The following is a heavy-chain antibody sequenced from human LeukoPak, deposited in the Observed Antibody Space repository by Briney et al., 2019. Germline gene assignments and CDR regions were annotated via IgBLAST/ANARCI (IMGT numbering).Heavy chain of an antibody. CDR3: AKDRVTMVRGVIITFPNVYDY. Sequence: GGSLRLSCAASGFTFSNYAMSWVRQAPGKGLEWVSAISGSGGSTYYADSVKGRFTISRDNSKNTLYLQMNSLRAEDTAVYYCAKDRVTMVRGVIITFPNVYDYWGQGTLVTVSS. CDR2: ISGSGGST. J-gene: IGHJ4*02. CDR1: GFTFSNYA. V-gene: IGHV3-23*01. D-gene: IGHD3-10*01.